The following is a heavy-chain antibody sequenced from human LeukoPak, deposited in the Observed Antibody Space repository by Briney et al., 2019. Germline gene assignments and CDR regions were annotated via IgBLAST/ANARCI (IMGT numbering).Heavy chain of an antibody. CDR2: IDYSGNT. CDR1: GGSISSSGYC. CDR3: ARVAEIFGGDY. D-gene: IGHD3-3*01. Sequence: PSGTLSLTCTVSGGSISSSGYCWGWIRQPPGKGLEWIGSIDYSGNTNYNPSLKSRVTIAVDMSKNQFSLKLSSVTAADTAVYYCARVAEIFGGDYWGQGTLVIVSS. V-gene: IGHV4-39*07. J-gene: IGHJ4*02.